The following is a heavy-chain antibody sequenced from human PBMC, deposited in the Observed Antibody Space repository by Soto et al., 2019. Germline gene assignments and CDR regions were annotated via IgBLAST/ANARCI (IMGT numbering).Heavy chain of an antibody. D-gene: IGHD3-3*01. CDR3: ARGVDFWSGRGQDRFDP. J-gene: IGHJ5*02. Sequence: PSETLSLTCTVSGGSISSSSYYWGWIRQPPGKGLEWIGSIYYSGSTYYNPSLKSRVTISVDTSKNQFSLKLTSVTAADTAVYYCARGVDFWSGRGQDRFDPWGQGTLVTVSS. V-gene: IGHV4-39*07. CDR2: IYYSGST. CDR1: GGSISSSSYY.